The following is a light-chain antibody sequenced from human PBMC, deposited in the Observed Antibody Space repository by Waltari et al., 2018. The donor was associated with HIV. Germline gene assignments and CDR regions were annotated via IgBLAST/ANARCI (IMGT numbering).Light chain of an antibody. V-gene: IGKV3-20*01. Sequence: EIVLTQSPGTLSLSPGERATLSCRASQSVSSSYLAWYQQKPGQAPRLLIYGASSRATGIPDRFSGSGPGTDFILIISRLEPEDFAVYYCQQYGSSPRTFGQGTKVEIK. J-gene: IGKJ1*01. CDR1: QSVSSSY. CDR2: GAS. CDR3: QQYGSSPRT.